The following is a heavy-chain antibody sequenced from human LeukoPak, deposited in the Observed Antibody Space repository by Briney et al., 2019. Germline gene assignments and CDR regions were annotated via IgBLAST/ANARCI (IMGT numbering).Heavy chain of an antibody. CDR2: ISAYNGNT. V-gene: IGHV1-18*01. CDR1: GYTFTSYG. Sequence: GASVKVSCKASGYTFTSYGISWVRQAPGQGLEWMGWISAYNGNTNYAQKLQGRVTMTRDTSTSTVNMELSSLRSEDTAVYYCARPSGEYYGSGSYYNPRPYYYGMDVGGQGTTVTVSS. D-gene: IGHD3-10*01. J-gene: IGHJ6*02. CDR3: ARPSGEYYGSGSYYNPRPYYYGMDV.